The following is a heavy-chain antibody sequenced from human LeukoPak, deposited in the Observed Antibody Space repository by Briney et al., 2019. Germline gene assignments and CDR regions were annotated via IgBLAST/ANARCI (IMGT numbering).Heavy chain of an antibody. D-gene: IGHD3-10*01. CDR1: GGSISSYY. J-gene: IGHJ3*02. CDR3: AREGFMVRGVITKANAFDI. V-gene: IGHV4-59*12. Sequence: SETLSLTCTVSGGSISSYYWSWIRQPPGKGLEWIGYIYYRGSTNYNPSLKSRVTISVATSKNQFSRKLSSVTAADTAVYYCAREGFMVRGVITKANAFDIWGQGTMVTVSS. CDR2: IYYRGST.